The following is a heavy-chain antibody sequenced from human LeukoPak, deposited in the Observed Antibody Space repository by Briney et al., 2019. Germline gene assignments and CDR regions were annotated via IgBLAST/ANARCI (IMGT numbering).Heavy chain of an antibody. Sequence: PGGSLRLFCVASGVSFSTYAMSWVRQAPGKGPDWVSSIRGNGDTFYADSVKGRFTISRDNDKNSLLLQMDSLRVEDTAMYYCAREMGSTWNAPIDYWGQGILVTVSS. CDR3: AREMGSTWNAPIDY. CDR2: IRGNGDT. D-gene: IGHD6-13*01. J-gene: IGHJ4*02. CDR1: GVSFSTYA. V-gene: IGHV3-23*01.